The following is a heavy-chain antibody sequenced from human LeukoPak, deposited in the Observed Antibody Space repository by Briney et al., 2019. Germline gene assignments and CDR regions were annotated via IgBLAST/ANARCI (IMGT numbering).Heavy chain of an antibody. CDR2: TYYRSKWYN. CDR3: ARENSRGRFDY. CDR1: GDSVSSNTAA. J-gene: IGHJ4*02. Sequence: SQTLSLTCGISGDSVSSNTAAWNWIRQSPPTGLEWLGRTYYRSKWYNNYAVSVKSRITINPDSSKNQVSLQLNSVTPEDTAMYYCARENSRGRFDYWGQGTLVTVSS. V-gene: IGHV6-1*01. D-gene: IGHD6-19*01.